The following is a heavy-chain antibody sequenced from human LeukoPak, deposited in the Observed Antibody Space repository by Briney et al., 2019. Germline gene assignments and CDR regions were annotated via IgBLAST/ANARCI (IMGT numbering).Heavy chain of an antibody. D-gene: IGHD6-6*01. Sequence: GGSLRLSCATSGFTFNTYDMNWVRQAPGKGLEWVSFISNGGYNTFYADSVKGRFTISRDNSMNALFLQMNSLRAEDTAVYYCVKGRASSPRFDAFDIWGQGTMVTVPS. CDR3: VKGRASSPRFDAFDI. CDR1: GFTFNTYD. J-gene: IGHJ3*02. V-gene: IGHV3-23*01. CDR2: ISNGGYNT.